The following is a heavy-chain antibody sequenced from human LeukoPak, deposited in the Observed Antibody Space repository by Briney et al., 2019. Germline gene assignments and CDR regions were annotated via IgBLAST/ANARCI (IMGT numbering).Heavy chain of an antibody. CDR1: GFTFTSYG. CDR2: IRYHGSNQ. J-gene: IGHJ4*02. Sequence: GGSLRLSCAASGFTFTSYGMHWVRQAPGKRLEWVAFIRYHGSNQYYTDSVKGRFTISRDNSQNTPSLQMNSLRTEDTAMYFCARDLGMGTRIDYWGQGTLVTVSS. V-gene: IGHV3-30*02. D-gene: IGHD1/OR15-1a*01. CDR3: ARDLGMGTRIDY.